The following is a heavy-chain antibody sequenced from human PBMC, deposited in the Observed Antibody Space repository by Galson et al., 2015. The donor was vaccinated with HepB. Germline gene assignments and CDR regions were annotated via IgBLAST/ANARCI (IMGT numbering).Heavy chain of an antibody. CDR3: AKSTVTTASYYYYGMDV. V-gene: IGHV3-30*18. D-gene: IGHD4-17*01. CDR1: GFTFSSYG. CDR2: ISYDGSNK. Sequence: SLRLSCAASGFTFSSYGMHWVRQAPGKGLEWVAVISYDGSNKYYADSVKGRFTISRDNSKNTLYLQMNSLRAEDTAVYYCAKSTVTTASYYYYGMDVWGQGTTVTVSS. J-gene: IGHJ6*02.